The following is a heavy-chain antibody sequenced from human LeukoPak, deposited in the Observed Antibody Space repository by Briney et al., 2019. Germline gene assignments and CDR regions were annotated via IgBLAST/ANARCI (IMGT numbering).Heavy chain of an antibody. CDR1: GYSFTSCW. CDR2: IYPGDSDT. V-gene: IGHV5-51*01. Sequence: GESLKISCKGSGYSFTSCWIGWVRQMPGKGLEWMGIIYPGDSDTRYSPSFQGQVTISADKSISTAYLQWSSLKASDTAMYYCARRGGGGYYYGSGSYLFDYWGQGTLVTVSS. CDR3: ARRGGGGYYYGSGSYLFDY. J-gene: IGHJ4*02. D-gene: IGHD3-10*01.